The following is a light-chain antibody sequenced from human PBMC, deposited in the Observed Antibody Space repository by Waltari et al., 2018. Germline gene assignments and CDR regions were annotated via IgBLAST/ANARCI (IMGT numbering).Light chain of an antibody. J-gene: IGLJ2*01. Sequence: QSALTQPASVSGSPGQSITISCIGTSSDVGGYNYVSWYQQHPGKAPKVMIYDVSTRTSGVFKRFSGSKSGNTASLTISGLQAEDEADYYGSSYTSGNTVIFGGGTKLTVL. CDR1: SSDVGGYNY. CDR3: SSYTSGNTVI. CDR2: DVS. V-gene: IGLV2-14*03.